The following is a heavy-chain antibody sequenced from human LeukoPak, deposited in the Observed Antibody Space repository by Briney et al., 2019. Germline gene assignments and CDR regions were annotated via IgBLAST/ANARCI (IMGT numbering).Heavy chain of an antibody. CDR1: GFTFSSYG. CDR2: ISYDGSNK. V-gene: IGHV3-30*03. Sequence: GGSLRLSCAASGFTFSSYGMHWVRQAPGKGLEWVAAISYDGSNKYYADSVKGRFTISRDNSKNTLYLQMNSLRAEDTAVYYCARLDYDSSGLDYYYYYGMDVWGQGTTVTVSS. J-gene: IGHJ6*02. D-gene: IGHD3-22*01. CDR3: ARLDYDSSGLDYYYYYGMDV.